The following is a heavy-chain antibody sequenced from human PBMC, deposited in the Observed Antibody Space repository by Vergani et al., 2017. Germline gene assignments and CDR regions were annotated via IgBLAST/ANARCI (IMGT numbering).Heavy chain of an antibody. V-gene: IGHV4-34*01. CDR3: ARAQRGYYFDY. Sequence: QVQLQQWGAGLLKPSETLSLTCAVYGGSFSGYYWSWIRQPPGKGLEWIGEINHSGSTNYNPSLKSRVTISVDTSKNQFSLKLSSVTAADTAVYYCARAQRGYYFDYWGQGTLVTVSS. J-gene: IGHJ4*02. D-gene: IGHD3-16*01. CDR1: GGSFSGYY. CDR2: INHSGST.